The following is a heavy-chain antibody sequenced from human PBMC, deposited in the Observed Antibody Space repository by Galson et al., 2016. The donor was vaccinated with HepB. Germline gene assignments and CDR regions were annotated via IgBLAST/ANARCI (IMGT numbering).Heavy chain of an antibody. J-gene: IGHJ4*02. CDR2: ISSSGLSII. CDR3: ARGASGPPRLARVNFDY. D-gene: IGHD6-25*01. Sequence: SLRLSCAASGFTFSDYYMSWIRQAPGKGLEWVSYISSSGLSIIKYADSVQGRFSISRDNAKNSVYLHMISLTPEDTAVYYCARGASGPPRLARVNFDYWGRGALVTGSS. V-gene: IGHV3-11*01. CDR1: GFTFSDYY.